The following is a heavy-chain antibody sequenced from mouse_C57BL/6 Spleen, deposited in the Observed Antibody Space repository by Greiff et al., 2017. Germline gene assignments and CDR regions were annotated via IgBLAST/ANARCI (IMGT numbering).Heavy chain of an antibody. V-gene: IGHV1-15*01. CDR3: TRAGGRETWFAY. CDR1: GYTFTDYE. CDR2: IDPETGGT. D-gene: IGHD1-1*01. Sequence: QVHVKQSGAELVRPGASVTLSCKASGYTFTDYEMHWVKQTPVHGLEWIGAIDPETGGTAYNQKFKGKAILTADKSSSIAYMELRSLTSEDSAVYYCTRAGGRETWFAYWGQGTLVTVSA. J-gene: IGHJ3*01.